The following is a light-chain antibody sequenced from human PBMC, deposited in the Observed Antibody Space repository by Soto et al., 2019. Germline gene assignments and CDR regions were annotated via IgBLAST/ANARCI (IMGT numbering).Light chain of an antibody. CDR2: DAS. CDR3: QQCGSSPWT. Sequence: DIQMTQSPATLSASIGDRVKITCRASQTISSWLAWYQQKPGKAPKVLIYDASSLESGVPSRFSGSGSGTEFTLTISRLEPEDFAVYYCQQCGSSPWTFGQGTKVDIK. V-gene: IGKV1-5*01. J-gene: IGKJ1*01. CDR1: QTISSW.